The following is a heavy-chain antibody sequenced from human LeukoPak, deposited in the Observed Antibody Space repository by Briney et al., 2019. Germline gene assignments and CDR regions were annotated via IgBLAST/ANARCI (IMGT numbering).Heavy chain of an antibody. D-gene: IGHD5-18*01. CDR3: ASRGYSYGTNWFDP. CDR1: GGTFSSYT. Sequence: SVKVSCKASGGTFSSYTISWVRQAPGQGLEWMGRIIPILGIANYAQKFQGRATITADKSTSTAYMELSSLRSEDTAVYYCASRGYSYGTNWFDPWGQGTLVTVSS. CDR2: IIPILGIA. J-gene: IGHJ5*02. V-gene: IGHV1-69*02.